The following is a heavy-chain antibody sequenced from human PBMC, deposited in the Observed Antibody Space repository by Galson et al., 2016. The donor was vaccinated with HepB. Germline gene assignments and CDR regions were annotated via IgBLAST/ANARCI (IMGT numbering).Heavy chain of an antibody. D-gene: IGHD6-19*01. Sequence: SLRLSCAASGFTFSRYSMTWVRQAPGKGLEWVSYITSSGSTTYYADSVKGRFTISRDNAKNSLYLQMDSLRDEDTAMYYCARIRGIGWYLDYWGQGTLVTVSP. J-gene: IGHJ4*02. CDR1: GFTFSRYS. CDR2: ITSSGSTT. V-gene: IGHV3-48*02. CDR3: ARIRGIGWYLDY.